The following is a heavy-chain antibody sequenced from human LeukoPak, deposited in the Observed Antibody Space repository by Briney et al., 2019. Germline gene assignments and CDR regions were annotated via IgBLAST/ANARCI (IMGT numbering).Heavy chain of an antibody. CDR3: ARVAKGIAAAGTFDY. Sequence: KAGGSLRLSCAASGFFFSSYSMNWVRQAPGKGLEWVSTISSSSSYIYYADSVKGRFTISRDNAKNSLYLQMNSLRAEDTAVYYCARVAKGIAAAGTFDYWGQGTLVTVSS. D-gene: IGHD6-13*01. CDR2: ISSSSSYI. J-gene: IGHJ4*02. V-gene: IGHV3-21*01. CDR1: GFFFSSYS.